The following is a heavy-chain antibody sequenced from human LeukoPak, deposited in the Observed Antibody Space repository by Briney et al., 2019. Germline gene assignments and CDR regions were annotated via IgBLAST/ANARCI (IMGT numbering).Heavy chain of an antibody. V-gene: IGHV1-18*01. D-gene: IGHD6-6*01. J-gene: IGHJ6*02. CDR3: ARDSIAARPYYYYGMDV. CDR2: ISAYNGNT. CDR1: GYTFTSYG. Sequence: ASVKVSCKASGYTFTSYGISWVRQAPGQGLEWMGWISAYNGNTNYAQKLQGRVTMTTDTSTSTAYMELRSLRSDDTAAYYCARDSIAARPYYYYGMDVWGQGTTAPVSS.